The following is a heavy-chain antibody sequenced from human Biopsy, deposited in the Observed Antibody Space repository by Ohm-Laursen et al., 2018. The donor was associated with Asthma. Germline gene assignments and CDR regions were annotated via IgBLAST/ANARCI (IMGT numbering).Heavy chain of an antibody. J-gene: IGHJ5*02. D-gene: IGHD6-13*01. CDR2: VHSSGST. Sequence: TLSLTCTVSPGSINDYYWDWIRQFPGKGLEWIGYVHSSGSTRFNPSLKSRVTASVDTSVDQVSLKLSSVSAADTAIYYCARATSTWSQSGPHFFDRWGPGTRVTVSS. V-gene: IGHV4-59*01. CDR1: PGSINDYY. CDR3: ARATSTWSQSGPHFFDR.